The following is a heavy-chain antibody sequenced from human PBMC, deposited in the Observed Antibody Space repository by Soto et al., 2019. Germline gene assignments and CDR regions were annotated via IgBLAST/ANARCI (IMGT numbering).Heavy chain of an antibody. CDR1: GFTFSSYS. V-gene: IGHV3-48*02. D-gene: IGHD6-13*01. CDR2: ISSSSSTI. J-gene: IGHJ6*02. Sequence: PGGFLRLSCAASGFTFSSYSMNWVRQAPGKGLEWVSYISSSSSTIYYADSVKGRFTISRDNAKNSLYLQMNSLRDEDTAVYYCARVESSSLPYYYYGMDVWGQGTTVTVSS. CDR3: ARVESSSLPYYYYGMDV.